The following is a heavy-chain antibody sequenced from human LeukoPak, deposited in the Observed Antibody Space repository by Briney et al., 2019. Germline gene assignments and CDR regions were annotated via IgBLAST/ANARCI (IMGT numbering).Heavy chain of an antibody. CDR1: GFTFSSYW. CDR2: ISWNSGSI. V-gene: IGHV3-9*01. CDR3: AKAADAAVAGTSPDY. J-gene: IGHJ4*02. D-gene: IGHD6-19*01. Sequence: PGGSLRLSCAASGFTFSSYWMSWVRQAPGKGLEWVSGISWNSGSIGYADSVKGRFTISRDNAKNSLYLQMNSLRAEDTALYYCAKAADAAVAGTSPDYWGQGTLVTVSS.